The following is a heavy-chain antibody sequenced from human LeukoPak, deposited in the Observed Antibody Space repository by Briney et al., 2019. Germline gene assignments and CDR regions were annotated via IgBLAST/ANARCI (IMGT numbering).Heavy chain of an antibody. J-gene: IGHJ4*02. V-gene: IGHV4-39*01. CDR3: ARHHIRGLIIRYEQTFYFDS. CDR2: IYYSGST. D-gene: IGHD3-10*01. Sequence: SETLSLTCTVSGDSISSSNCYWGWIRQPPGKGLEWIGSIYYSGSTYYNPSLKSRVTISVDTSKNQFSLKLSSVTAADTAAYYCARHHIRGLIIRYEQTFYFDSWGQGTLVTVSS. CDR1: GDSISSSNCY.